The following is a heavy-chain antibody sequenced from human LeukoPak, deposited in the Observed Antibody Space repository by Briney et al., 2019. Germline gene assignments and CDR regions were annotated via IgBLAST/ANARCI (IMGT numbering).Heavy chain of an antibody. CDR1: GFTFINYY. Sequence: GASVKVSCKASGFTFINYYMHWVRQAPGQGLEWLGIINLSGGSTHYPQKFQDRVTMTRDTSTSTVYMKLSSLRSEDTAVYYCARDLDYGEKSEDYWGQGTLVTVSS. J-gene: IGHJ4*02. V-gene: IGHV1-46*01. D-gene: IGHD4/OR15-4a*01. CDR3: ARDLDYGEKSEDY. CDR2: INLSGGST.